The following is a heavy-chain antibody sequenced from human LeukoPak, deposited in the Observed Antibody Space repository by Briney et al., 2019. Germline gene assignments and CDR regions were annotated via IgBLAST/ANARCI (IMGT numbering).Heavy chain of an antibody. Sequence: GASVKVSCKASGYTFTRYYMHWVRQAPGQGPEGMGIINPSGGATNYPQKFQGRVTMTRDTSTSTVYMELSSLRSEDTAVYYCARGISGWSLGIFDYWGQGTLVTVSS. CDR2: INPSGGAT. CDR1: GYTFTRYY. J-gene: IGHJ4*02. V-gene: IGHV1-46*01. D-gene: IGHD6-19*01. CDR3: ARGISGWSLGIFDY.